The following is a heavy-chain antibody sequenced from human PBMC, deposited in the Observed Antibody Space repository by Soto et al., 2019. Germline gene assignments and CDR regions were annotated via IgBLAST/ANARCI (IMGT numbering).Heavy chain of an antibody. D-gene: IGHD6-13*01. CDR2: VGIAGNI. CDR3: TRGGIAPGYGMDV. Sequence: EVQLVESGGGLVQPGGSLRLSCEASGFAFSSYDMHWVRQVKGKGLKWVTGVGIAGNIYFAGSVKGRFTVSREDAENSVLLEMKSLRVGDTAVYYCTRGGIAPGYGMDVWGLGTTVTVAS. J-gene: IGHJ6*02. V-gene: IGHV3-13*01. CDR1: GFAFSSYD.